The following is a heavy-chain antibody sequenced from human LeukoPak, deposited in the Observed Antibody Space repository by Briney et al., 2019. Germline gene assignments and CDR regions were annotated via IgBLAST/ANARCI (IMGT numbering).Heavy chain of an antibody. CDR1: GGSFSGYY. Sequence: SESLSLTCVVSGGSFSGYYWGWIRQPPGKGLEWIGEINHSGSTNYNPSLKSRVTISVGTSKNQFSLKLDSVTAADTAVYYCARDSSGYYWFDPWGQGTLVTVSS. V-gene: IGHV4-34*01. J-gene: IGHJ5*02. CDR2: INHSGST. D-gene: IGHD3-22*01. CDR3: ARDSSGYYWFDP.